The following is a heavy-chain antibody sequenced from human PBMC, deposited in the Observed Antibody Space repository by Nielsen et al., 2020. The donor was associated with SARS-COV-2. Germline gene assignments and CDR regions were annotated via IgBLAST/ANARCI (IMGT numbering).Heavy chain of an antibody. CDR2: IYFSGRT. CDR3: ARESSGYDHYNYGMDV. CDR1: GFSISSGGYY. Sequence: SDTLSLTCTVSGFSISSGGYYWSWIRHHPGKGLEWIGYIYFSGRTCYNPSLKSRVTISVDTSKNQFSLSLRSVTAADTAVYYCARESSGYDHYNYGMDVWGQGTTVTVSS. J-gene: IGHJ6*02. D-gene: IGHD5-12*01. V-gene: IGHV4-31*03.